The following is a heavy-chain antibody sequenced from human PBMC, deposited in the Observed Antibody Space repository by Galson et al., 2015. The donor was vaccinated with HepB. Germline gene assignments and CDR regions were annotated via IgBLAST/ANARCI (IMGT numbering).Heavy chain of an antibody. CDR3: ARDRTQANYFYYMDV. J-gene: IGHJ6*03. CDR1: GGSLNSNS. V-gene: IGHV1-69*04. Sequence: SVKVSCKASGGSLNSNSFSWVRQAPGQGLEWVGRIIPVLGQVKYAQKFQGRVTITADKSANLVYMELSGLRSEDTAVYYCARDRTQANYFYYMDVWGKGTTVAVSS. CDR2: IIPVLGQV.